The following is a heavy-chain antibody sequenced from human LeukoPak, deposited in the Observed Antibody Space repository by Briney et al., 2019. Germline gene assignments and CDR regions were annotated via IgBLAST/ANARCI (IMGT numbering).Heavy chain of an antibody. D-gene: IGHD5-18*01. CDR1: GGSISSYY. J-gene: IGHJ4*02. V-gene: IGHV4-59*08. CDR2: IYYSGST. CDR3: ARLVDTAKVSH. Sequence: SETVSLTCTVSGGSISSYYWSWIRQPPGKGLEGIGYIYYSGSTNYNPSLKSRVTISVDTSKNQFSLKLSSVTAADTAVYYCARLVDTAKVSHRGQGTLATVSS.